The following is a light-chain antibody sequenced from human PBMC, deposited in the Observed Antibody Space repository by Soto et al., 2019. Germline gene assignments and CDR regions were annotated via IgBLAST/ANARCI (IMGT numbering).Light chain of an antibody. J-gene: IGKJ3*01. Sequence: DIQMTQSPSTLSASVGDRVTITGRASQSISSWLDWYQQKPGTAPRLLIYDDSSLESGVASRFSGSGSGTDFALTVSSLEHEYAAVYYCQERRSWLFTFRPGTKVDIQ. CDR3: QERRSWLFT. CDR2: DDS. V-gene: IGKV1-5*01. CDR1: QSISSW.